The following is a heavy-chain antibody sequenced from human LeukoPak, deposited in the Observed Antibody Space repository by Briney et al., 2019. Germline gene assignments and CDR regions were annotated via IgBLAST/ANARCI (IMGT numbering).Heavy chain of an antibody. CDR1: GGSISSSSYY. CDR3: ARVLRQLIVVGFDY. V-gene: IGHV4-39*07. D-gene: IGHD3-22*01. J-gene: IGHJ4*02. CDR2: IYYSGST. Sequence: PSETLSLTCTVSGGSISSSSYYWGWIRQPPGKGLEWIGSIYYSGSTYYNPSLKSRVTISVDTSKNQFSLKLSSVTAADTAVYYCARVLRQLIVVGFDYWGQGTLVTVSS.